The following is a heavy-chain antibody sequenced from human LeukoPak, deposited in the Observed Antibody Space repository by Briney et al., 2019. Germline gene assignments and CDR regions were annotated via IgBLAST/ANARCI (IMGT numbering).Heavy chain of an antibody. Sequence: GRSPRLSCAASGFTFSSYGMHWVRQAPGKGLEWVAVISYDGSNKYYADSVKGRFTISRDNSKNTLYLQMNSLRAEDTAVYYCAKEQFDYWGQGTLVTVSS. V-gene: IGHV3-30*18. CDR2: ISYDGSNK. CDR3: AKEQFDY. CDR1: GFTFSSYG. J-gene: IGHJ4*02.